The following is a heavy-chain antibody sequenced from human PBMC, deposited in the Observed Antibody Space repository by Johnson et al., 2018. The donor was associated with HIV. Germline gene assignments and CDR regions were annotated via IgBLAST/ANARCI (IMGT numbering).Heavy chain of an antibody. Sequence: VQLVESGGGVVRPGGSLRLSCAASGFTFDDYGMSWVRQAPGKGLEWVSYISSSGSTIYYADSVKGRFTISRDNAKNSLYLQMNSLRAEDTAVYYCARGGYNWNDVLNDAFDILGQGTMVTVSS. CDR3: ARGGYNWNDVLNDAFDI. CDR2: ISSSGSTI. CDR1: GFTFDDYG. D-gene: IGHD1-1*01. J-gene: IGHJ3*02. V-gene: IGHV3-48*03.